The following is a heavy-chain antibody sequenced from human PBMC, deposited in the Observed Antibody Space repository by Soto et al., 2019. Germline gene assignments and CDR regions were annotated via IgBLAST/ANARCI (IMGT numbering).Heavy chain of an antibody. CDR3: AKVFWRQQKNDYYYGMDV. J-gene: IGHJ6*02. Sequence: PGGSLRLSCAASGFTFSSYGMHWVRQAPGKGLEWVAVISYDGSNKYYADFVKGRFTISRDNSKNTLYLQMNSLRAEDTAVYYCAKVFWRQQKNDYYYGMDVWGQGTTVTVSS. CDR1: GFTFSSYG. CDR2: ISYDGSNK. V-gene: IGHV3-30*18. D-gene: IGHD3-3*01.